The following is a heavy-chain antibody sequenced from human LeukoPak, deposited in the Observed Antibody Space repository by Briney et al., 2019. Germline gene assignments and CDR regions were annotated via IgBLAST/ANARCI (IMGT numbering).Heavy chain of an antibody. CDR3: ARETGYCSSTSCYLYYYGMDV. CDR2: IIPIFGTA. CDR1: GGTFSSYA. Sequence: SVKVSCKASGGTFSSYAISWVRQAPGQGLEWMGGIIPIFGTANYAQKFQGRVTITADNSTSTAYMELSSLRSDDTAVYYCARETGYCSSTSCYLYYYGMDVWGKGTTVTVSS. D-gene: IGHD2-2*01. J-gene: IGHJ6*04. V-gene: IGHV1-69*06.